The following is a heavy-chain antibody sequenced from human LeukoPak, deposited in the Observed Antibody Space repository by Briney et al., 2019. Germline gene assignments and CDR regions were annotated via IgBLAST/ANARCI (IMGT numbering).Heavy chain of an antibody. D-gene: IGHD4-23*01. CDR1: GFTFSSYW. Sequence: GGSLRLSCAASGFTFSSYWMHWVRQAPGKGLVWVSRINSDGSSTSYADSVKGRFTISRDNAKNSLYLQMNSLRDEDTAVYYCARDPTRYASTTVVASNFDYWGQGTLVTVSS. J-gene: IGHJ4*02. CDR2: INSDGSST. V-gene: IGHV3-74*01. CDR3: ARDPTRYASTTVVASNFDY.